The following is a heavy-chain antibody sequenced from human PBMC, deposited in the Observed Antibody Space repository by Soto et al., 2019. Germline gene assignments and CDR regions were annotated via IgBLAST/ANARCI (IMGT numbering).Heavy chain of an antibody. J-gene: IGHJ6*02. D-gene: IGHD2-21*02. V-gene: IGHV1-2*02. CDR2: INPHSGST. Sequence: QVQVVQSGAEVKKPGASVKISCKTSGYSFTDDYLHWVRQAPGQGLEWVGWINPHSGSTNFAQKFLGRVSMTRDTSISTAYMELFSLTSDDTAIYYGARAVYCGDDCYSYGMDVWGQGTTVTVSS. CDR1: GYSFTDDY. CDR3: ARAVYCGDDCYSYGMDV.